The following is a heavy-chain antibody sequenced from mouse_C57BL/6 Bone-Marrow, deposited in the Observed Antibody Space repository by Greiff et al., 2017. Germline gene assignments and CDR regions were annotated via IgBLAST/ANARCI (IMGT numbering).Heavy chain of an antibody. J-gene: IGHJ4*01. V-gene: IGHV1-55*01. Sequence: QVHVKQPGAELVKPGASVKMSCKASGYTFTSYWITWVKQRPGQGLEWIGDIYPGSGSTNYNEKFKSKATLTVDTSSGTAYMQLSSLTSEDSAVYYCARLGLLVLYYAMDYWGQGTSVTVSS. CDR2: IYPGSGST. D-gene: IGHD4-1*01. CDR1: GYTFTSYW. CDR3: ARLGLLVLYYAMDY.